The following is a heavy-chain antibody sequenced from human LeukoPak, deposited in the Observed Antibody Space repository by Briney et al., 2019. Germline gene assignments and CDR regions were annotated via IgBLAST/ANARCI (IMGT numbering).Heavy chain of an antibody. J-gene: IGHJ5*02. D-gene: IGHD3-10*01. V-gene: IGHV4-59*12. Sequence: SETLSLTCTVSGGSISNKYWSWIRQPPGKGLEWIGYIYYSGSTNYNPSLKSRVTMSIDTSNNQFSLRLRFVTAADTAVYYCARDSGTTGEVKFDPWGQGTLVTVSS. CDR1: GGSISNKY. CDR3: ARDSGTTGEVKFDP. CDR2: IYYSGST.